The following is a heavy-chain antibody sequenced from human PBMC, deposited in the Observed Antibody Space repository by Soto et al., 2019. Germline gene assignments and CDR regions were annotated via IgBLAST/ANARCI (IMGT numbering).Heavy chain of an antibody. D-gene: IGHD3-10*01. Sequence: EVQLLESGGGLVQPGGSLRLSCAASGFTFSSYAMSWVRQAPGKGLEWVSGISGGGGTTYYADSVKGRFTISRDNSKNTLYLPMNSLRAEDTAVYYCASNYHGPGRRFDCWGQGTLVTVSS. J-gene: IGHJ4*02. CDR2: ISGGGGTT. CDR3: ASNYHGPGRRFDC. V-gene: IGHV3-23*01. CDR1: GFTFSSYA.